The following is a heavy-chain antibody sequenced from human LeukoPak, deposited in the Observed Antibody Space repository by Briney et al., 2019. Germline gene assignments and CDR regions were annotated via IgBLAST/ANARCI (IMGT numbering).Heavy chain of an antibody. CDR2: IYYSGST. Sequence: SETLSLTCTVYSGLVSSDYWTWIRQPPGKGLEWIGYIYYSGSTNYNPSLKSRVTISVDTSKNQFSLKLSSVTAADTAVYYCARALYSSSWGRFDPWGQGTLVTVSS. D-gene: IGHD6-13*01. V-gene: IGHV4-59*02. CDR1: SGLVSSDY. J-gene: IGHJ5*02. CDR3: ARALYSSSWGRFDP.